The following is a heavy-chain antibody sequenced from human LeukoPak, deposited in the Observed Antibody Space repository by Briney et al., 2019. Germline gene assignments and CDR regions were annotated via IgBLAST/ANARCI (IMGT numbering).Heavy chain of an antibody. V-gene: IGHV3-23*01. CDR1: GFTFNSYA. D-gene: IGHD5-24*01. Sequence: GGSLRLSCAASGFTFNSYAMNWVRQAPGKGLEWVSTISGSGDNTYYADSVKGRFTISRDNSKNTLYPQMNSLRDDDTAVYYCAKCRKTGWLQMNDWGQGTLVTVSS. J-gene: IGHJ4*02. CDR3: AKCRKTGWLQMND. CDR2: ISGSGDNT.